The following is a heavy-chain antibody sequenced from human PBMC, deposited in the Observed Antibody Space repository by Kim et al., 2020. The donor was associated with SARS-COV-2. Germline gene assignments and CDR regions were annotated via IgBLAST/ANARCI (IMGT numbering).Heavy chain of an antibody. CDR3: AKSVYSGSGSYYKEFDP. D-gene: IGHD3-10*01. Sequence: GGSLRLSCAASGFTFSSYGMHWVRQAPGKGLEWVAVISYDGTNKYYADSVKGRFTISRDNSKNTLYLQMNSLRAEDTAVYYCAKSVYSGSGSYYKEFDPWGQGTLVTVSS. V-gene: IGHV3-30*18. J-gene: IGHJ5*02. CDR1: GFTFSSYG. CDR2: ISYDGTNK.